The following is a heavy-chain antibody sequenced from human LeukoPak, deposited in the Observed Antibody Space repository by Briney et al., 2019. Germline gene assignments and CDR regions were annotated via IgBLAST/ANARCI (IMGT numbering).Heavy chain of an antibody. D-gene: IGHD1-14*01. Sequence: SVKVSCKASGGTFSNHAITWVRQAPGQGLEWMGRIIPMFGKAKYAQKFQDRVAITTDESTTTAYMELSSLRSDDTAVYYCAWIHRNWFDPWGQGTLVTVSS. CDR2: IIPMFGKA. V-gene: IGHV1-69*05. CDR1: GGTFSNHA. CDR3: AWIHRNWFDP. J-gene: IGHJ5*02.